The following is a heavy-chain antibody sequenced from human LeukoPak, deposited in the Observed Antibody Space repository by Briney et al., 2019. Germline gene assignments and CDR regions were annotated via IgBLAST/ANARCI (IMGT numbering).Heavy chain of an antibody. CDR3: ARVSPARILGYCSGGSCYSFDY. CDR1: GFTFSSYS. D-gene: IGHD2-15*01. CDR2: ISSSSSYI. Sequence: PGGSLRLSCAASGFTFSSYSMNWVRQAPGKGLEWVSSISSSSSYIYYADSVKGRFTIARNNAENSLYLQMNSLRAEDTAVYYCARVSPARILGYCSGGSCYSFDYWGQGTLVTVSS. V-gene: IGHV3-21*01. J-gene: IGHJ4*02.